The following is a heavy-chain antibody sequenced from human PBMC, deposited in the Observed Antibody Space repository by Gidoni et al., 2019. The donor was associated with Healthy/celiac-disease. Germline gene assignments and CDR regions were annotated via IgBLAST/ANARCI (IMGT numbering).Heavy chain of an antibody. V-gene: IGHV3-30-3*01. J-gene: IGHJ3*02. Sequence: QVQLVESGGGVVKPGRSLRRSCAASGFTFSSYAMHWVRRDPGKGLEWVAVISYDGSNKYYADSVKGRFTSSRDNSKNTLYLQMNSLRAEDTAVYYCARASGDPGYAFDIWGQGTMVTVSS. CDR3: ARASGDPGYAFDI. CDR1: GFTFSSYA. D-gene: IGHD3-10*01. CDR2: ISYDGSNK.